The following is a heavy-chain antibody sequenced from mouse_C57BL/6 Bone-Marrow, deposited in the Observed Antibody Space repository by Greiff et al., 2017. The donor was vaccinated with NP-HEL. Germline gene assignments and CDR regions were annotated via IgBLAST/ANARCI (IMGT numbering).Heavy chain of an antibody. CDR3: ARPRLRREAFFAY. CDR1: GYTFTSYW. D-gene: IGHD2-4*01. Sequence: VQLQQPGTELVKPGASVKLSCKASGYTFTSYWMHWVKQRPGQGLEWIGNINPSNGGTNYNEKLQSKATLTLDKSSSTAYMQLSSLTSEDSAVDYCARPRLRREAFFAYWGQGTLVTVSA. J-gene: IGHJ3*01. CDR2: INPSNGGT. V-gene: IGHV1-53*01.